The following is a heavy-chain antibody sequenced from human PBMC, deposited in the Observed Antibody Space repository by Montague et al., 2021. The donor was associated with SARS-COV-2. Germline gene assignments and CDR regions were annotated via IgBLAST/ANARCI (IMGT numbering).Heavy chain of an antibody. D-gene: IGHD3-10*01. V-gene: IGHV3-7*01. Sequence: LRLSCAASGFTFSSQWMGWVRQAPGKGLEWVANIKEDGSVRQYADSVKGRFTISRDNAKNSLLLQMNSLRVEDTAVYYCSSGDLFDYWGQGTLVTVSS. J-gene: IGHJ4*02. CDR1: GFTFSSQW. CDR3: SSGDLFDY. CDR2: IKEDGSVR.